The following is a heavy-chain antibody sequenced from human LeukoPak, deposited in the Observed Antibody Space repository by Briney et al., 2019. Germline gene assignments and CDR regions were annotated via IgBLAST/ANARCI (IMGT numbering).Heavy chain of an antibody. V-gene: IGHV3-74*03. J-gene: IGHJ4*02. Sequence: PGGSLRLSCAASGFTFSSYWMHWVRQPPGKGLVWVSRIDSNGGGATYADSVKGRFTTSRDNGNNTMYLQMNGLRAEDTAIYYCARAKYSSRWSLDYWGQGALVTVSS. D-gene: IGHD6-13*01. CDR1: GFTFSSYW. CDR3: ARAKYSSRWSLDY. CDR2: IDSNGGGA.